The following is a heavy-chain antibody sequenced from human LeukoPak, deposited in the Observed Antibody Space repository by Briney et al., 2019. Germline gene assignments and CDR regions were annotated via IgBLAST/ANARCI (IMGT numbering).Heavy chain of an antibody. CDR1: GGSISSYY. Sequence: PSETLSLTCTVSGGSISSYYWSWIRQPPGKGLEWIGYIYYSGSTNYSPSLKSRVTISVDTSKNQFSLKLSSVTAADTAVYYCARGGYYDSSGYYEVLGYWGQGTLVTVSS. CDR2: IYYSGST. CDR3: ARGGYYDSSGYYEVLGY. D-gene: IGHD3-22*01. V-gene: IGHV4-59*01. J-gene: IGHJ4*02.